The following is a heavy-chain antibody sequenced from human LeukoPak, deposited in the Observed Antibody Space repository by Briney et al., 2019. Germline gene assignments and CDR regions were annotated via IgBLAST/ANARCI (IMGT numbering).Heavy chain of an antibody. J-gene: IGHJ6*02. CDR3: ARARWYQLLTYGMDV. D-gene: IGHD2-2*01. CDR2: ISSSGSTI. V-gene: IGHV3-48*03. Sequence: TGGSLRLSCAASGFTFSSYEMNWVRQAPGKGLEWVSYISSSGSTIYYADSVKGRFTISRDNAKNSLYLQMNSLRAEDTAVYYCARARWYQLLTYGMDVWGQGTTVTVSS. CDR1: GFTFSSYE.